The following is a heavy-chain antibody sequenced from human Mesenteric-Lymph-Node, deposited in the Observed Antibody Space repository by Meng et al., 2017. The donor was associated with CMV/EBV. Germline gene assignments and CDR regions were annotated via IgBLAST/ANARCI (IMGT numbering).Heavy chain of an antibody. CDR1: GFTFSSSW. J-gene: IGHJ6*02. CDR3: ARDCEYSSSLGAKRRGGMDV. V-gene: IGHV3-74*01. Sequence: GGSLRLSCAASGFTFSSSWMHWVRQPTGKGLVWVSRINSDGSSTSYADSVKGRFTISRDNAKNTLYLQMNSLRAEDTAVYYRARDCEYSSSLGAKRRGGMDVWGQGTTVTVSS. CDR2: INSDGSST. D-gene: IGHD6-6*01.